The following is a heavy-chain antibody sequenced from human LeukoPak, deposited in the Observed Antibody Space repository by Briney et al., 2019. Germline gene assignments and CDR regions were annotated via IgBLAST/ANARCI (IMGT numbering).Heavy chain of an antibody. J-gene: IGHJ4*02. CDR1: GFTFSTYS. CDR2: ISSSSSTI. D-gene: IGHD3-22*01. V-gene: IGHV3-48*01. Sequence: GGSLRLSCAASGFTFSTYSMNWVRQAPGKGLEWVSYISSSSSTIYYADSVKGRFTISRDNAKNSLYLQMISLRAEDTAVYYCAREGRYYDSSGYPYFFDYWGQGTLVTVSS. CDR3: AREGRYYDSSGYPYFFDY.